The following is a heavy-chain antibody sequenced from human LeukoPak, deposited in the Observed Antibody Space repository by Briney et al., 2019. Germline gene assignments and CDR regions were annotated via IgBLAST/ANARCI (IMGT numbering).Heavy chain of an antibody. CDR3: ARFGHHESYYYYGMDV. CDR1: GYSFTSYW. J-gene: IGHJ6*02. V-gene: IGHV5-51*01. Sequence: RRGESLKISCKGSGYSFTSYWIGWVRQMPGKGLEWMGIIYPGDSDTRYGPSFQGQVTISADKSISTAYLQWSSLKASDTAMYYCARFGHHESYYYYGMDVWGQGTTVTVSS. CDR2: IYPGDSDT. D-gene: IGHD3-10*01.